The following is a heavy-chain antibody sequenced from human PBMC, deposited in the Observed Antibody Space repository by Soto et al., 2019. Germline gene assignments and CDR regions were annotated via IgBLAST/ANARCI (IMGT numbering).Heavy chain of an antibody. V-gene: IGHV4-31*03. CDR2: IYYSGST. CDR3: ARENYGGNSLVPQTRLDYYYYYGMDV. D-gene: IGHD4-17*01. Sequence: QVQLQESGPGLVKPSQTLSLTCTVSGGSISSGGYYWSWIRQHPGKGLEWIGYIYYSGSTYYNPSLKSRVTISVDPSKNQFSLKLSSVTAADTAVYYCARENYGGNSLVPQTRLDYYYYYGMDVWGQGTTVTVSS. J-gene: IGHJ6*02. CDR1: GGSISSGGYY.